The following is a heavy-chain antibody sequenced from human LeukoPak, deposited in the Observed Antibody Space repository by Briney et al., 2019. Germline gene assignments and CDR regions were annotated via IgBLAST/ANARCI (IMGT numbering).Heavy chain of an antibody. V-gene: IGHV4-31*03. J-gene: IGHJ4*02. CDR3: ARARAGEMATSFDS. CDR1: GGSISSGGYY. CDR2: IYYSGST. D-gene: IGHD5-24*01. Sequence: SQTLSLTCTVSGGSISSGGYYWSWIRQHPGKGLEWIGYIYYSGSTYYNPSLKSRVTISVDTSKNQFSLKLSSVTAADTAVYYCARARAGEMATSFDSWGQGTLVTVSS.